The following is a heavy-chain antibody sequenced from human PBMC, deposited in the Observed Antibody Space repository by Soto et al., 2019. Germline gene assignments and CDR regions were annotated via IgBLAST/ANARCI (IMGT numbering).Heavy chain of an antibody. D-gene: IGHD1-26*01. V-gene: IGHV3-21*01. Sequence: EVQLVESGGGLVKPGGSLRLSCAASGFTFSSYSMNWVRQAPGKGLEWVSSISSSSSYIYYADSVKGRFTISRDNAQNSLYLQMNSLRAEDTAVYYCARDASYGGNAFDIWGQGTMVTVSS. CDR2: ISSSSSYI. CDR1: GFTFSSYS. CDR3: ARDASYGGNAFDI. J-gene: IGHJ3*02.